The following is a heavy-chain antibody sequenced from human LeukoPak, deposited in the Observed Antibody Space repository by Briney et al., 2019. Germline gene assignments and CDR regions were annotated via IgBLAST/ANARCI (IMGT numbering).Heavy chain of an antibody. CDR2: ISYSGST. J-gene: IGHJ4*02. D-gene: IGHD3-16*01. CDR3: ARRPLGGGIDS. CDR1: GGSISSSSYY. V-gene: IGHV4-39*07. Sequence: SETLSLTCTVSGGSISSSSYYWGWIRQPPGKGLEWIGSISYSGSTYYNPSLKSRVTLSVDTSKNQFSLKLSSVTAADTAVYYCARRPLGGGIDSWGQGTLVIVSS.